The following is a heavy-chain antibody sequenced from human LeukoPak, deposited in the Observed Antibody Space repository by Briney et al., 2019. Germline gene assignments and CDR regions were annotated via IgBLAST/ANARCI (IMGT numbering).Heavy chain of an antibody. CDR3: ARDKYYYDSSGYYYFDY. D-gene: IGHD3-22*01. Sequence: PSGTLSLTCAVSGGSISSSNWWSWVRQPPGKGLEWIGEISHSGSTNYNPSLKRQVTISVDTYKNQFSLKLSSVTAADTAVYYCARDKYYYDSSGYYYFDYWGQGTLVTVSS. J-gene: IGHJ4*02. CDR2: ISHSGST. V-gene: IGHV4-4*02. CDR1: GGSISSSNW.